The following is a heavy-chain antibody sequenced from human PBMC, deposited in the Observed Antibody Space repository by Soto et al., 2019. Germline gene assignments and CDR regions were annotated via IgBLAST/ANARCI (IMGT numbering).Heavy chain of an antibody. CDR2: IWYDGSNK. D-gene: IGHD6-19*01. CDR3: SRDLRESYSIGWPTCYYDSMSV. Sequence: PGGSLRLSCAASGFTFSSYGMHWIRQAPGKGLEWVADIWYDGSNKYYADSVKGRFTISRDNSKNTLYLQMNCLRAEDTAVYYCSRDLRESYSIGWPTCYYDSMSVLVQGTTVTVSS. J-gene: IGHJ6*02. V-gene: IGHV3-30*19. CDR1: GFTFSSYG.